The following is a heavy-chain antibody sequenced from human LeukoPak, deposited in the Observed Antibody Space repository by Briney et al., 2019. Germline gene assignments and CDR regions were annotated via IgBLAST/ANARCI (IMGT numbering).Heavy chain of an antibody. CDR2: INWNGGST. D-gene: IGHD3-22*01. V-gene: IGHV3-20*04. CDR3: ARENYDSSGYYPGAFDI. Sequence: PGGSLRLSCAASGFTFDDYGMSWVRQAPGKGLEWVSGINWNGGSTGYADSVKGRFTISRDNAKNSLYLQMNSLRDEDTALYYCARENYDSSGYYPGAFDIWGQGTMVTVSS. J-gene: IGHJ3*02. CDR1: GFTFDDYG.